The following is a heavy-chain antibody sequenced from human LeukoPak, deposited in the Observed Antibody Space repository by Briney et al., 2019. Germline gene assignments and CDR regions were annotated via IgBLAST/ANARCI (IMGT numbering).Heavy chain of an antibody. CDR1: GLTFRSYW. J-gene: IGHJ4*02. V-gene: IGHV3-7*04. Sequence: PGGSLRLSCAVSGLTFRSYWIAWVRQAPGKGLEWVANINEDGSERYYADSVKGRFTISRDNAKTSLYVQMNSLRAEDTAVYYCARGVFRYSDWGQGTLVTVSS. CDR2: INEDGSER. D-gene: IGHD3-9*01. CDR3: ARGVFRYSD.